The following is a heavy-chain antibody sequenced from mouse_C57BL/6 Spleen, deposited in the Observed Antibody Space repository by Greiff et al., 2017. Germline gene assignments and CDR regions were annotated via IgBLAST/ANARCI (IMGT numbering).Heavy chain of an antibody. CDR1: GYTFTSYW. Sequence: VKLQESGTELVKPGASVKLSCKASGYTFTSYWMHWVKQRPGQGLEWIGNINPSNGGTNYNEKFKSKATLTVDKSSSTAYMQLSSLTSEDSAVYYCARGWLLRGPWFAYWGQGTLVTVSA. J-gene: IGHJ3*01. V-gene: IGHV1-53*01. D-gene: IGHD2-3*01. CDR2: INPSNGGT. CDR3: ARGWLLRGPWFAY.